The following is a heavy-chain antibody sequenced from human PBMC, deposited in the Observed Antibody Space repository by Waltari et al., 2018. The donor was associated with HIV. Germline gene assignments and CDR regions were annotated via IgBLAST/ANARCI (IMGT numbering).Heavy chain of an antibody. D-gene: IGHD4-17*01. CDR1: GFAFNEFV. CDR3: AMVYCDYDDSSCAMDV. J-gene: IGHJ6*02. Sequence: EVQLVESGGGLVQPGTSLRLSCAASGFAFNEFVMHWVRRSPGKGLEGVSGMTRKGGVIGYVDSAKGRFTTPRDNATKSLYRQMNSLTTDDTALYDCAMVYCDYDDSSCAMDVWGQGPRVTVS. CDR2: MTRKGGVI. V-gene: IGHV3-9*01.